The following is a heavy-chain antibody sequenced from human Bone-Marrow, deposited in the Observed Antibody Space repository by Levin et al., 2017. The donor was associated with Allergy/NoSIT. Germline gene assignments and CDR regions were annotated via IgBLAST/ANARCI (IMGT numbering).Heavy chain of an antibody. CDR3: AMSPYSSGYL. D-gene: IGHD3-22*01. V-gene: IGHV3-23*01. CDR2: ISGSGGST. CDR1: GFTFSSYA. Sequence: VASVKVSCAASGFTFSSYAMSWVRQAPGKGLEWVSAISGSGGSTYYADSVKGRFTISRDNSKNTLYLQMNSLRAEDTAVYYCAMSPYSSGYLWSQGTLVTVSS. J-gene: IGHJ5*02.